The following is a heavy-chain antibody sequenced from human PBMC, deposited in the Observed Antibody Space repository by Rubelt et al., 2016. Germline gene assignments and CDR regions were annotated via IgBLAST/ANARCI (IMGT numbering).Heavy chain of an antibody. D-gene: IGHD2-15*01. CDR1: GYSFSNFW. J-gene: IGHJ3*02. Sequence: EVQLVQSGAEVKKPGESLKISCKSSGYSFSNFWIGWVRQMPGKGLEWMGIIYPGDSDTRYSPSFQGPVTISADKSIRTAYLQGSGLKASDTAMYYCARGKVVVTQTNAFDIWGQGTMVTVFS. CDR2: IYPGDSDT. CDR3: ARGKVVVTQTNAFDI. V-gene: IGHV5-51*01.